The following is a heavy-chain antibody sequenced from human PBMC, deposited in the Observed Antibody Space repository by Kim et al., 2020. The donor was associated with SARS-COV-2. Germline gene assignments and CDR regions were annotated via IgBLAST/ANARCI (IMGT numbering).Heavy chain of an antibody. V-gene: IGHV4-59*13. J-gene: IGHJ5*02. D-gene: IGHD1-26*01. CDR1: GGSISSYY. CDR3: ARVRLQWELLGGWFDP. Sequence: SETLSLTCTVSGGSISSYYWSWIRQPPGKGLEWIGYIYYSGSTNYNPSLKSRVTISVDTSKNQFSLKLSSVTAADTAVYYCARVRLQWELLGGWFDPWGQGTLVTVSS. CDR2: IYYSGST.